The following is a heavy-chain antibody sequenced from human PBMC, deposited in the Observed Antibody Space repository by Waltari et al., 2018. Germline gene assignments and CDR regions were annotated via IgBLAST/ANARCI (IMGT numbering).Heavy chain of an antibody. CDR2: VSPILGTA. CDR1: GGTFSSYA. Sequence: QVQLVQSGAEVKKPGSSVKVSCKASGGTFSSYAISWVRQAPGQGLEWMGGVSPILGTANSAQKSQGRVTITADKSTSTAYMELSSLRSEDTAVYYCAAHSSSSGGPTFDYWGQGTLVTVSS. J-gene: IGHJ4*02. D-gene: IGHD6-13*01. V-gene: IGHV1-69*06. CDR3: AAHSSSSGGPTFDY.